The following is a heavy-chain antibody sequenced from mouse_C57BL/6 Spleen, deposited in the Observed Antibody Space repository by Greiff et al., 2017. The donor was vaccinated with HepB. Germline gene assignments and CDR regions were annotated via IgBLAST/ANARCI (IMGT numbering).Heavy chain of an antibody. Sequence: QVQLKQSGPELVKPGASVKISCKASGYAFSSSWMNWVKQRPGKGLEWIGRIYPGDGDTNYNGKFKGKATLTADKSSSTAYMQLSSLTSEDSAVYFCASPSLYYGSSPFDYWGQGTTLTVSS. CDR2: IYPGDGDT. CDR3: ASPSLYYGSSPFDY. D-gene: IGHD1-1*01. J-gene: IGHJ2*01. V-gene: IGHV1-82*01. CDR1: GYAFSSSW.